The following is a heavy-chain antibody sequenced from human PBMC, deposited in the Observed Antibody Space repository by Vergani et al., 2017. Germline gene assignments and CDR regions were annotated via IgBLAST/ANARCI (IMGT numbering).Heavy chain of an antibody. CDR1: GGSFSGYY. Sequence: QVQLQQWGAGLLKPSETLSLTCAVYGGSFSGYYWSWIRQAPGKGLEWIGEINHSGSTNYNPSLKSRVTISVDTSKNQFSLKLSSVTAADTAVYYCARTVLWFGEFSHDYGGQGTLVTVSS. CDR3: ARTVLWFGEFSHDY. V-gene: IGHV4-34*01. J-gene: IGHJ4*02. D-gene: IGHD3-10*01. CDR2: INHSGST.